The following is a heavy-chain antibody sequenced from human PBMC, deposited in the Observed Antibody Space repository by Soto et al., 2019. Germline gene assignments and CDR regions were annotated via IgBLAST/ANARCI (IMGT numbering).Heavy chain of an antibody. D-gene: IGHD4-17*01. J-gene: IGHJ4*02. Sequence: EVQLLESGGGLVQPGGSLRLSCAASGFTFSSYAMSWVRQAPGKGLEWVSAISGSGGSTYYADSVKGRFTISRDNSKNTLYLQMNSLRAEDTAVYYCAKSDDYGGNPEPYYFDYWGQGTLVTVSS. CDR1: GFTFSSYA. CDR3: AKSDDYGGNPEPYYFDY. V-gene: IGHV3-23*01. CDR2: ISGSGGST.